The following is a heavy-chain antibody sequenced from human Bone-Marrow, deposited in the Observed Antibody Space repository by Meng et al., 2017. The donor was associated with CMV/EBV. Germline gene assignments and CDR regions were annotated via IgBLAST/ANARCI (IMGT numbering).Heavy chain of an antibody. J-gene: IGHJ4*02. CDR2: IGTVGDT. CDR1: GFTFSTYD. V-gene: IGHV3-13*01. CDR3: ARARSPTHFDY. Sequence: GGSLRLSCTASGFTFSTYDFHWVRQPTGKGLEWVSSIGTVGDTYSIGSVKGRFIISREDAKNSVYLQMNGLRDGDTGLYYCARARSPTHFDYCGQGARVTVSA.